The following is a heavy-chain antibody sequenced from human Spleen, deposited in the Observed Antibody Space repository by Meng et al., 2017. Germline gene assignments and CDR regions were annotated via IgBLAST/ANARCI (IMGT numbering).Heavy chain of an antibody. D-gene: IGHD4-17*01. V-gene: IGHV3-30*07. CDR3: AREAVNDAFDI. Sequence: GESLKISCAASGFSFSSYAMHWVRQAPGKGLEWVAVISYDGSNKYYADSVKGRFTISRDNSKNTLYLQMNSLRAEDTAVYYCAREAVNDAFDIWGQGTMVTVSS. CDR1: GFSFSSYA. J-gene: IGHJ3*02. CDR2: ISYDGSNK.